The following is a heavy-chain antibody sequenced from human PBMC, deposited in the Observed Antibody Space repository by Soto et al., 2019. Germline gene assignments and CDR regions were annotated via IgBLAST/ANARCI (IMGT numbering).Heavy chain of an antibody. D-gene: IGHD3-10*01. CDR3: AREGGSYGPFDC. J-gene: IGHJ4*02. CDR1: GFSVSNKY. CDR2: IYSGGGT. V-gene: IGHV3-53*02. Sequence: EVRLVETGGGLIQPGGSLRLSCAASGFSVSNKYMNWVRQAPGRGLEWVSVIYSGGGTYYAESVKGRFTISRDNSKNTVYRQMNTLRPEDTAVYYCAREGGSYGPFDCWGQGTLVTVSS.